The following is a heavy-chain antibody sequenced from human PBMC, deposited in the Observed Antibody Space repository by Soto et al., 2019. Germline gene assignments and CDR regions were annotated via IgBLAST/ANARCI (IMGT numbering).Heavy chain of an antibody. CDR3: AREYCSSTSCLNWFDP. CDR2: FSISISTI. J-gene: IGHJ5*02. CDR1: GLTLSSYS. Sequence: GGWLRLSCAVCGLTLSSYSMNWVRQAKGKWLDFVSYFSISISTIYYSDSVKARFTISRHNAKNSLYLQMNSLRAEDTAVYYFAREYCSSTSCLNWFDPWGQGTLVTVSS. V-gene: IGHV3-48*01. D-gene: IGHD2-2*01.